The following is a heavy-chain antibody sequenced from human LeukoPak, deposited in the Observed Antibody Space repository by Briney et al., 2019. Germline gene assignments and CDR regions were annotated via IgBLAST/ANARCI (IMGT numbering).Heavy chain of an antibody. V-gene: IGHV3-7*01. CDR3: ARVFIVGSRSVFDF. Sequence: GGSLRLSCAASGFTFSNYWMSWVRLAPGKGLEWVANIKQDGSEKYYVDSVEGRFTISRDNAKNLLTLQMNSLRAEDTAVYHCARVFIVGSRSVFDFWGQGTLVTVSS. D-gene: IGHD2-21*01. CDR2: IKQDGSEK. J-gene: IGHJ4*02. CDR1: GFTFSNYW.